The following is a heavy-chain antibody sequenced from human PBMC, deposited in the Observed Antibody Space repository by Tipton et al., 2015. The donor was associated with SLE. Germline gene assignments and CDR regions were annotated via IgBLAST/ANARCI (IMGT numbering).Heavy chain of an antibody. CDR2: IYTSRIT. Sequence: TLSLTCTVSGDSISGANYFWNWIRQPAGKGLEWIGHIYTSRITNYNPSLKSRVTISADTSKNHFSLKLISVTAADTAVYYCAREFLNPVTTVHYCFDPWGRGTLGTVSS. J-gene: IGHJ2*01. CDR3: AREFLNPVTTVHYCFDP. V-gene: IGHV4-61*09. D-gene: IGHD4-11*01. CDR1: GDSISGANYF.